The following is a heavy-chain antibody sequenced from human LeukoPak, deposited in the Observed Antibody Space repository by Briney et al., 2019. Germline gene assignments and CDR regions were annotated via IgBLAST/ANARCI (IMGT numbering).Heavy chain of an antibody. CDR3: GRVATYCSGGSCPYYFDY. CDR1: GFTFSSYE. V-gene: IGHV3-48*03. D-gene: IGHD2-15*01. J-gene: IGHJ4*02. CDR2: ISSSGSII. Sequence: GGSLRLSCAASGFTFSSYEMNWVRQAPGKGLEWVSYISSSGSIIYYADSVKGRFTISRDNGKNSLYVQMKSLRAEDTAVYYCGRVATYCSGGSCPYYFDYGGQETLVTVSS.